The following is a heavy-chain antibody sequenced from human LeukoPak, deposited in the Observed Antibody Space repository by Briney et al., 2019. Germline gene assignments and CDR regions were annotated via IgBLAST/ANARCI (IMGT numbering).Heavy chain of an antibody. V-gene: IGHV3-23*01. Sequence: AGSLRLSCAASGFTFSSYAMSWVRQAPGKGLEWVSAISGNGGSTHYADSVKGRFTISRDNSKSTLFLQVNSLRAEDTAVYYCAKDYLFRYSSSPTYDYWGQGALVTVSS. CDR3: AKDYLFRYSSSPTYDY. D-gene: IGHD6-6*01. J-gene: IGHJ4*02. CDR2: ISGNGGST. CDR1: GFTFSSYA.